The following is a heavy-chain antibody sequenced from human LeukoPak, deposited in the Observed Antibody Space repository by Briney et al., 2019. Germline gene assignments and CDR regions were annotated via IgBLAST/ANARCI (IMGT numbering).Heavy chain of an antibody. CDR1: GYTFTSYG. CDR2: ISAYNGNT. CDR3: ARVLIRRATANPVDY. J-gene: IGHJ4*02. D-gene: IGHD1-26*01. V-gene: IGHV1-18*01. Sequence: ASVKVSCKASGYTFTSYGISWVRQAPGQGLEWMGGISAYNGNTKYAQKLQGRVTMTTDTSTSTAYMELRSLRSDDTAVYYCARVLIRRATANPVDYWGQGTLVSVSS.